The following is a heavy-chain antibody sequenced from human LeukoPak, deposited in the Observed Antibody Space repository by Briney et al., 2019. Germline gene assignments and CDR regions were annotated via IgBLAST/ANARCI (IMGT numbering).Heavy chain of an antibody. V-gene: IGHV3-30-3*01. CDR2: ISYGGSNK. CDR1: GFTFSSYA. D-gene: IGHD4-23*01. Sequence: GRSLRLSCAASGFTFSSYAMHWVRQAPGKGLEWVAVISYGGSNKYYADSVKGRFTISRDNSKNTLYLQMNSLRAEDTAVYYCAGKPIDYWGQGTLVTVSS. CDR3: AGKPIDY. J-gene: IGHJ4*02.